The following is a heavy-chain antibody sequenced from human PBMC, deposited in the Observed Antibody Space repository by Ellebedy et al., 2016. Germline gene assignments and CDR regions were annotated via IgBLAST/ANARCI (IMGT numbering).Heavy chain of an antibody. J-gene: IGHJ5*01. D-gene: IGHD6-19*01. CDR2: ISYDGLAK. CDR1: GFTFTTTG. CDR3: AKDLFSNGWYNYFDS. V-gene: IGHV3-30*18. Sequence: GESLKISXAASGFTFTTTGVHWVRQAPGRGLEWVAMISYDGLAKYYTDSVRGRFIISRDTSKNTVYLEMNDLRAEDTAVYHCAKDLFSNGWYNYFDSWGQGTLVTVSS.